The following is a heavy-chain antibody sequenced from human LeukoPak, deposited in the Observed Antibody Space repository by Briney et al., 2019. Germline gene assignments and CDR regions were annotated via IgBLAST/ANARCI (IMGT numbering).Heavy chain of an antibody. Sequence: GGSLRLSCAASGFTFSSSAMSWVRLAPGKGLEWVSDISGRGDNKFYADSVKGRFTIFRDNAQNSLYLQMNSLRAEDTAFYYCTSVGFDFWGQGTLVTVSS. CDR2: ISGRGDNK. D-gene: IGHD3-16*01. V-gene: IGHV3-23*01. J-gene: IGHJ4*02. CDR3: TSVGFDF. CDR1: GFTFSSSA.